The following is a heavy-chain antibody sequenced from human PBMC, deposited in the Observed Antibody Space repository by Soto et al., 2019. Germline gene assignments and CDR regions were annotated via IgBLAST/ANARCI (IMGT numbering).Heavy chain of an antibody. J-gene: IGHJ4*01. V-gene: IGHV3-23*01. D-gene: IGHD1-1*01. Sequence: EVRLLESGGGLVQPGESLRLSCAASGFSYSSYAMTWVRQAPGKGLEWISAVGDAGGTTYYADSVKGRFTISRDNSKNTLDLQFNSLRAADTAVYYCAKALWPGYYNNWAFDYWGQGTVVTVSS. CDR2: VGDAGGTT. CDR3: AKALWPGYYNNWAFDY. CDR1: GFSYSSYA.